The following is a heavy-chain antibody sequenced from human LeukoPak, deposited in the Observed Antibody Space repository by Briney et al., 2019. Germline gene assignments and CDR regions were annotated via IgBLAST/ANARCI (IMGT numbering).Heavy chain of an antibody. J-gene: IGHJ4*02. CDR1: GGTFSSYA. CDR3: ARDSPPTRQLVRRDFDY. CDR2: IIPILGIA. Sequence: GASVKVSCKASGGTFSSYAISWVRQAPGQGLEWMGRIIPILGIANCAQKFQGRVTITADKSTSTAYMELSSLRSEDTAVYYCARDSPPTRQLVRRDFDYWGQGTLVTVSS. V-gene: IGHV1-69*04. D-gene: IGHD6-6*01.